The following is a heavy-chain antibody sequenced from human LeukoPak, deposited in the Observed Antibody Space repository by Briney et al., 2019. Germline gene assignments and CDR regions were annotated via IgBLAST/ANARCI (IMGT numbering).Heavy chain of an antibody. Sequence: ASVKVSCKASGGTFSSYAISWVRQAPGQGLEWMGGIIPIFGTANYAQKFQGRVTMTRNTSISTAYMELSSLRSEDTAVYYCARAGGYCGRISCPYYFDYWGQGSLVAVSS. V-gene: IGHV1-69*05. CDR1: GGTFSSYA. CDR2: IIPIFGTA. CDR3: ARAGGYCGRISCPYYFDY. D-gene: IGHD2-15*01. J-gene: IGHJ4*02.